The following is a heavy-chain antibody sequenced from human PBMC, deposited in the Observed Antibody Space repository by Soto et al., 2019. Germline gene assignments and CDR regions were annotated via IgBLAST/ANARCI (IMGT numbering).Heavy chain of an antibody. CDR3: ARSVAVPGAHIAY. V-gene: IGHV4-59*01. Sequence: SETLSLTCSVSGGSISGSYCSWIRQSPWKGLEWLGYVYYTGITNYSPSLRSRVSISVDTSKNEFSLRLSSVTAADTAVYFCARSVAVPGAHIAYWGQGTQVTVSS. J-gene: IGHJ4*02. CDR1: GGSISGSY. CDR2: VYYTGIT. D-gene: IGHD6-19*01.